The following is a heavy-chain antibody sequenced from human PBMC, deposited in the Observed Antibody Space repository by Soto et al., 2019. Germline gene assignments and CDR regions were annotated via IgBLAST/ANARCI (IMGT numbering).Heavy chain of an antibody. V-gene: IGHV1-2*04. J-gene: IGHJ4*02. CDR1: GYTFTGCY. Sequence: ASVKVSCKASGYTFTGCYMHWVRQAPGQGLEWMGWINPNSGGTNYAQKFQGWVTMTRDTSISTAYMELSRLRSDDTAVYYCARTYCGGDCYSPLVFDYWGRGTLVTVSS. CDR3: ARTYCGGDCYSPLVFDY. D-gene: IGHD2-21*02. CDR2: INPNSGGT.